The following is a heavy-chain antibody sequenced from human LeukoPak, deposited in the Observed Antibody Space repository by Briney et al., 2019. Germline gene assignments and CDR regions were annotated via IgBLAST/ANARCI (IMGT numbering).Heavy chain of an antibody. V-gene: IGHV3-30*02. Sequence: PGGSLRLSCAASEFTFSSYGMHWVRQAPGKGLEWVAFTRYDGSNKYYADSVKGRFTISRDNSKNTLYLQMNSLRAEDTAVYYCARGPYYYDSSELNDYWGQGTLVTVSS. CDR1: EFTFSSYG. D-gene: IGHD3-22*01. J-gene: IGHJ4*02. CDR3: ARGPYYYDSSELNDY. CDR2: TRYDGSNK.